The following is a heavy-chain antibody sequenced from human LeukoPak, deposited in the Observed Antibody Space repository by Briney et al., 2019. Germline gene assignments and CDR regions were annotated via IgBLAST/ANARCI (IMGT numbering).Heavy chain of an antibody. V-gene: IGHV3-74*01. CDR3: ATKQWLAPPPDS. CDR2: INTDGTVT. Sequence: PGGSLRLSCAASGFTFSKYWMLWVRQAPGKGLKSVSRINTDGTVTTYADSVKGRFTVSRDNADNTMFLQMNGVRDEDTAVYYCATKQWLAPPPDSWGQGTPVTVSS. D-gene: IGHD6-19*01. CDR1: GFTFSKYW. J-gene: IGHJ4*02.